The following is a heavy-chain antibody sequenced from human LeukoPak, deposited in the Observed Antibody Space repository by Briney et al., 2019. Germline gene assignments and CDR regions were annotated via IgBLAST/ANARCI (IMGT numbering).Heavy chain of an antibody. Sequence: GGSLRLSCAASGFTFSSYAMSWVRQAPGKGLEWVSAISGSGGSTYYADSMKGRFTISRDNSKNTLYLQMNSLRAEDTAVYYCASRYCSSTSCPLRTPHPFDPWGQGTLVTVSS. D-gene: IGHD2-2*01. CDR1: GFTFSSYA. V-gene: IGHV3-23*01. CDR3: ASRYCSSTSCPLRTPHPFDP. CDR2: ISGSGGST. J-gene: IGHJ5*02.